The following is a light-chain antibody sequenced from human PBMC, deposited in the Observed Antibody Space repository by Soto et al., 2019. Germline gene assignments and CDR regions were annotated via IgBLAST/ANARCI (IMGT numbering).Light chain of an antibody. CDR3: QQYNNWPPGT. J-gene: IGKJ1*01. CDR1: QCVSTN. Sequence: IVMPHSPATLSVSPGERATLPSRASQCVSTNLAVYQQKPGQAPRLLIYGASTRATGIPARFIGSGSGTGFTLTISSLLSEDLAVYYCQQYNNWPPGTCGQGTQVEIK. V-gene: IGKV3-15*01. CDR2: GAS.